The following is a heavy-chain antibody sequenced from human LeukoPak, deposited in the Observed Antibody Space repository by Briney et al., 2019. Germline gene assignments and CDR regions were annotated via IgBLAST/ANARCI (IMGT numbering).Heavy chain of an antibody. CDR3: AKGVSSVLPYFDY. V-gene: IGHV3-43*01. J-gene: IGHJ4*02. D-gene: IGHD6-19*01. CDR1: GFTFDDYT. CDR2: ISWDGGST. Sequence: GGSLRLSCAASGFTFDDYTMHWVRQAPGKDLEWVSLISWDGGSTYYADSVKGRFTISRDNSKNSLYLQMNSLRTEDTALYYCAKGVSSVLPYFDYWGQGTLVTVSS.